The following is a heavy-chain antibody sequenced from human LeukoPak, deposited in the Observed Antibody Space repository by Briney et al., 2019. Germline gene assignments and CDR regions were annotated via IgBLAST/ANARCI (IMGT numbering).Heavy chain of an antibody. CDR3: ARSRNSGSYYRHTVRGWFDP. CDR2: IYYSGST. Sequence: SETLSLTCTVSGGSISSHYWSWIRQPPGKGLEWIGYIYYSGSTYYNPSLKSRVTISVDTSKNQFSLKLSSVTAADTAVYYCARSRNSGSYYRHTVRGWFDPWGQGTLVTVSS. D-gene: IGHD3-10*01. V-gene: IGHV4-59*11. CDR1: GGSISSHY. J-gene: IGHJ5*02.